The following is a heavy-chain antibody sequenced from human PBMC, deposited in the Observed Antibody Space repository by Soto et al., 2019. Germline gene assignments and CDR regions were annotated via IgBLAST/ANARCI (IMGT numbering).Heavy chain of an antibody. J-gene: IGHJ5*02. V-gene: IGHV1-69*02. CDR2: IIPILGIA. CDR3: AHERWDESRDGYRGWFDP. Sequence: QVQLVQFGAEVKKPGSSVKVSCKASGGTFSSYTIIWVRQAPGQGLEWMGRIIPILGIANYGQKFQGRVTITADKSTITAYMERSSLRSEDTAVYYCAHERWDESRDGYRGWFDPWGQGTLVTVSP. D-gene: IGHD3-22*01. CDR1: GGTFSSYT.